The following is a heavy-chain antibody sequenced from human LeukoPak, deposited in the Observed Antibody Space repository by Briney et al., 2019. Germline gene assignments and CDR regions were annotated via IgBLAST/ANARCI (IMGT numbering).Heavy chain of an antibody. CDR3: ARGGQFYGSGSYYNGIGDAFDI. V-gene: IGHV4-61*05. CDR1: GGSISSSSYY. CDR2: IYYSGST. Sequence: SETLSLTCTVSGGSISSSSYYWGWIRQPPGKGLEWIGYIYYSGSTNYNPSLKSRVTISVDTSKNQFSLKLSSVTAADTAVYYCARGGQFYGSGSYYNGIGDAFDIWGQGTMVTVSS. J-gene: IGHJ3*02. D-gene: IGHD3-10*01.